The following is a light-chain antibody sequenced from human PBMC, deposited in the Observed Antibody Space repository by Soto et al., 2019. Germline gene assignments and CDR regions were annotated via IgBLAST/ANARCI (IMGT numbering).Light chain of an antibody. CDR3: QQYNTYPLT. J-gene: IGKJ4*01. CDR1: HSITTW. V-gene: IGKV1-5*01. Sequence: DIQMTQSPSTLSASVGDRVTITCRASHSITTWLAWYQQKPGKAPKLLIYDASSLESGVPSSFSGSGSGTEFTLTISSLQPDDFATYYCQQYNTYPLTFGGGTKVDIK. CDR2: DAS.